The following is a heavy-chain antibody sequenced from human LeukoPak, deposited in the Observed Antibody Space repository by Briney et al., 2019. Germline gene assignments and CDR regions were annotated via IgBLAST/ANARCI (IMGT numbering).Heavy chain of an antibody. CDR1: GGSFSGYY. V-gene: IGHV4-34*01. J-gene: IGHJ4*02. D-gene: IGHD3-22*01. CDR3: ARGVATADYDSSGYVHAVPYYFDY. Sequence: PSETLSLTCAVYGGSFSGYYWSWIRQPPGKGLEWIGEINHSGSTNYNPSLKSRVTISVDTSKNQFSLKLSSVTAADTAMYYCARGVATADYDSSGYVHAVPYYFDYWGQGTLVTVSS. CDR2: INHSGST.